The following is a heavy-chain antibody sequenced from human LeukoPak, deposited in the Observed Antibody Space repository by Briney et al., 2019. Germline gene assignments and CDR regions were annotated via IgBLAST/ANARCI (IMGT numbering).Heavy chain of an antibody. J-gene: IGHJ4*02. Sequence: PSETLSLTCTVSGGSISSSSYYWGWIRQPPGKGLEWIGYIYYSGSTNYNPSLKSRVTISVDTSKNQFSLKLSSVTAADTAVYYCARETNYGDFDYWGQGTLVTVSS. CDR3: ARETNYGDFDY. D-gene: IGHD4-17*01. V-gene: IGHV4-61*01. CDR2: IYYSGST. CDR1: GGSISSSSYY.